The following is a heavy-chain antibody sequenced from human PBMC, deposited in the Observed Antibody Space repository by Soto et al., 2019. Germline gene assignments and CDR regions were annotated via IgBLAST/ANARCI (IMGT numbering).Heavy chain of an antibody. V-gene: IGHV4-34*01. Sequence: SETLPLTCAVYGGSFIGYYWIWIRQPPGKGLEWIGEINHSGSINYNPSLKSRVTISVDTSKNQLSLKLRSVTAADTAVYYCARVVESGGYDDYWGQGTLVTVSS. D-gene: IGHD5-12*01. CDR1: GGSFIGYY. CDR2: INHSGSI. CDR3: ARVVESGGYDDY. J-gene: IGHJ4*02.